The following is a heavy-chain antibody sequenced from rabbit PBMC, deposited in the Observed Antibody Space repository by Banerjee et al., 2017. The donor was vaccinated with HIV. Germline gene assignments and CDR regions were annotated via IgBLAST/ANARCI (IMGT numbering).Heavy chain of an antibody. CDR1: GFDLSSSYY. CDR2: IYTSNGNT. CDR3: ARDPSYDEYGDSLYYFDL. D-gene: IGHD2-1*01. V-gene: IGHV1S45*01. Sequence: QEQLVESGGGLVQPEGSLTLTCKASGFDLSSSYYMCWVRQAPGKGPEWIACIYTSNGNTWYASWAKGRFTISKTSSTTVTLQMTSLTAADTATYFCARDPSYDEYGDSLYYFDLWGPGTLVTVS. J-gene: IGHJ4*01.